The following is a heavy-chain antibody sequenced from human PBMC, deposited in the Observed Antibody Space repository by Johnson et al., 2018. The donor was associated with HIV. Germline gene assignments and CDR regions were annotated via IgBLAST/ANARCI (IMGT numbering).Heavy chain of an antibody. Sequence: VQLVESGGGLIQLGGSLRLSCAASGFSLRTYDMHWVRQTTGRGLEWVSEIDTDGDTYYPGSVKGRFSTSRDNDRNSVHLQMNNLRADDTAVYYCARRSIQSDGFDIWGQGTMVTVSS. J-gene: IGHJ3*02. V-gene: IGHV3-13*01. CDR1: GFSLRTYD. CDR3: ARRSIQSDGFDI. D-gene: IGHD4-11*01. CDR2: IDTDGDT.